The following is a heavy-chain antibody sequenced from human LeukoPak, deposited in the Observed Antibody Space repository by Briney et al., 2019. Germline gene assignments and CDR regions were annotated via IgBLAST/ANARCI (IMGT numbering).Heavy chain of an antibody. D-gene: IGHD3-3*01. CDR2: ISGSGTDT. CDR1: GFTFSSYA. V-gene: IGHV3-23*01. J-gene: IGHJ4*02. Sequence: PGGSLRLSCGGSGFTFSSYAMSWVRQAPGKGLEWVSAISGSGTDTFYANSVKGRFTISRDNSKNTLYLQMNSLRAEDTAVYYCARDCSYDFWSGCFDYWGQGTLVTVSS. CDR3: ARDCSYDFWSGCFDY.